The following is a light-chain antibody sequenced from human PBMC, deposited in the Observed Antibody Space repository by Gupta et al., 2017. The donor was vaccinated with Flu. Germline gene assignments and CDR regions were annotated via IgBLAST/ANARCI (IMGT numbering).Light chain of an antibody. CDR1: NSEIGSNY. V-gene: IGLV1-47*01. J-gene: IGLJ3*02. CDR3: GAWDDSLNALV. Sequence: NSEIGSNYVSWYQQLPGTAPKLLIYRNTKRPSGVPDRFSGSKSGTSASLAITGLRSEDEADYYCGAWDDSLNALVFGGGTKLTVL. CDR2: RNT.